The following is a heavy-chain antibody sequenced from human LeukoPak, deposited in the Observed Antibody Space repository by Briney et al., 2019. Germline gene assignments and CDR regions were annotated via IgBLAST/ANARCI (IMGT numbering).Heavy chain of an antibody. D-gene: IGHD1-26*01. J-gene: IGHJ4*02. Sequence: GESLKISCKGSGYSFTNYWIGWVRQMPGKGLKWMGIIYPGDSDARYSPSFQGQVTISADKSISTAYLQWSSLNASDTAMYYCARRRDLYSGSYYPFDYWGQGTPVTVSS. CDR1: GYSFTNYW. V-gene: IGHV5-51*01. CDR2: IYPGDSDA. CDR3: ARRRDLYSGSYYPFDY.